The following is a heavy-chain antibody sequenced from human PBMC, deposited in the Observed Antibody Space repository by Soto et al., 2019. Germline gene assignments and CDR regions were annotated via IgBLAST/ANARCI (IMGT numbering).Heavy chain of an antibody. CDR3: ARRLYYYDSSGYYYFDY. D-gene: IGHD3-22*01. CDR1: GFSLSNARMG. Sequence: ESGPTLVNPTETLTLTCTVSGFSLSNARMGVSWIRQPPGKALEWLAHIFSNDEKSYSTSLKSRLTISKDTSKSQVVLTMTNMDPVDTATYYCARRLYYYDSSGYYYFDYWGQGTLVTV. J-gene: IGHJ4*02. V-gene: IGHV2-26*01. CDR2: IFSNDEK.